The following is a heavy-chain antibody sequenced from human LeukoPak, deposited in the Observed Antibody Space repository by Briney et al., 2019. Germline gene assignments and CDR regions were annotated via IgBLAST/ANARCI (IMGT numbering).Heavy chain of an antibody. D-gene: IGHD6-19*01. J-gene: IGHJ3*02. CDR1: GYTFTGYY. Sequence: APVKVSCKASGYTFTGYYMHWVRQAPGQGLEWMGRINPNSGGTNYARKFRGRVTLTRDTSISTAYMELSRLRSDDTAVYYCASDSVAGSAFDIWGQGTMVTVSS. V-gene: IGHV1-2*06. CDR2: INPNSGGT. CDR3: ASDSVAGSAFDI.